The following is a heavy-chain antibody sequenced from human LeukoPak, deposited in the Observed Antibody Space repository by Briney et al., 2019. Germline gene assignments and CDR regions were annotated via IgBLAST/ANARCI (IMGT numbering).Heavy chain of an antibody. V-gene: IGHV3-11*01. J-gene: IGHJ6*03. CDR2: ISSSGSTI. Sequence: GGSLRLSCAASGFTFSDYYMSWIRKAPGKGLEWVSYISSSGSTIYYADSVKGRFTISRDNAKNSLYLQMNSLRAEDTAVYYCARRYCSSTSCYGDYYYMDVWGKGTTVTVSS. CDR1: GFTFSDYY. D-gene: IGHD2-2*01. CDR3: ARRYCSSTSCYGDYYYMDV.